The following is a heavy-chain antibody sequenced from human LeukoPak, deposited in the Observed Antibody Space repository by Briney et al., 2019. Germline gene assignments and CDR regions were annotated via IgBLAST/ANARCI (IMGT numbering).Heavy chain of an antibody. V-gene: IGHV3-21*01. CDR1: GFTFSSYS. J-gene: IGHJ5*02. CDR2: ISSSSSYI. Sequence: GGSLRLSCAASGFTFSSYSMNWVRQAPGKGLEWISSISSSSSYIYYADSLEGRFTISRDNAKNSLYLQMNSLRAEDTAVYFCARAIAVAGTSSWFDPWGQGILVTVSS. CDR3: ARAIAVAGTSSWFDP. D-gene: IGHD6-19*01.